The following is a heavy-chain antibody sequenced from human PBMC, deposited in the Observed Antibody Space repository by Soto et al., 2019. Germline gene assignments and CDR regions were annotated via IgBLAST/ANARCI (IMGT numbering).Heavy chain of an antibody. J-gene: IGHJ4*02. V-gene: IGHV1-46*01. CDR3: ARDRGFCSGGTCYMFDY. Sequence: ASVKVSCKASGYSFTSNDMHWVRQAPGQGPEWMGIINPSGGSRRYAQRFQGRVNMTRDTSTSTVYMELSSLRTEDTAVYYCARDRGFCSGGTCYMFDYWGQGPPVTVSS. CDR2: INPSGGSR. CDR1: GYSFTSND. D-gene: IGHD2-15*01.